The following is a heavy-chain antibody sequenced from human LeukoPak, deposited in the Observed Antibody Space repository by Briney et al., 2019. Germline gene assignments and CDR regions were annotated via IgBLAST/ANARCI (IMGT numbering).Heavy chain of an antibody. CDR3: ARGDDFWSGSHYYYGMDV. D-gene: IGHD3-3*01. CDR2: INPNSGGT. V-gene: IGHV1-2*04. CDR1: GYTFTGYY. J-gene: IGHJ6*02. Sequence: WASVKVSCKASGYTFTGYYMHWVRQAPGQGLEWMGWINPNSGGTNYAQKFQGWVTMTRDTSISTVYMELSRLRSEDTAVYYCARGDDFWSGSHYYYGMDVWGQGTTVTVSS.